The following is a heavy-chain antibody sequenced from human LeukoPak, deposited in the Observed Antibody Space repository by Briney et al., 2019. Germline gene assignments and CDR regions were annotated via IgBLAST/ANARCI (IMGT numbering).Heavy chain of an antibody. CDR3: AIIPRRGSYCSGGSCYSDDAFDI. Sequence: ASVKVSCKASGYTFTGYYMHWVRQAPGQGLEWMGWINPNSGGTNYAQKFQGRVTMTRDTSISTAYMELSRLRSDDTAVYYCAIIPRRGSYCSGGSCYSDDAFDIWGQGTMVTVSS. V-gene: IGHV1-2*02. J-gene: IGHJ3*02. CDR1: GYTFTGYY. CDR2: INPNSGGT. D-gene: IGHD2-15*01.